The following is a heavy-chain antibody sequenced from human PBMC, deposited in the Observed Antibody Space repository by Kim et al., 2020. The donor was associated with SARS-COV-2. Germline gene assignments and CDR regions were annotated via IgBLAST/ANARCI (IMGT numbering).Heavy chain of an antibody. CDR3: ARDIVVVSAAMDGWDYYGMDV. D-gene: IGHD2-2*01. CDR2: IWYDGSNK. J-gene: IGHJ6*02. Sequence: GGSLRLSCAASGFTFSSYGMHWVRQAPGKGLEWVAVIWYDGSNKYYADSVKGRFTISRDNSKNTLYLQMNSLRAEDTAVYYCARDIVVVSAAMDGWDYYGMDVWGQGTTVTVSS. CDR1: GFTFSSYG. V-gene: IGHV3-33*01.